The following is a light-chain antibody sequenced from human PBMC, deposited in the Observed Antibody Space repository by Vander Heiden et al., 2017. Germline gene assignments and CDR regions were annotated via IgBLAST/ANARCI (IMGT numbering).Light chain of an antibody. CDR3: QQNNRPHT. CDR1: QNINNY. V-gene: IGKV1-39*01. CDR2: AAS. J-gene: IGKJ2*01. Sequence: DIQMTQSPSSLSASIGDRVTITCRASQNINNYVNWYQQQPGKAPKLLIFAASNLQSGVPSRFSGSGSGRDFTLTISRLHPEDFATYCCQQNNRPHTFGQGTKLEI.